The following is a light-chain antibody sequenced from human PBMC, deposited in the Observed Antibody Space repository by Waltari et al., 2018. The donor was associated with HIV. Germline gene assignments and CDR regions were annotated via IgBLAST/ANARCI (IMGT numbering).Light chain of an antibody. V-gene: IGLV2-23*02. CDR3: CSYAGSVTYWV. CDR1: SNDVGIYDL. CDR2: EVT. J-gene: IGLJ3*02. Sequence: TQPASVSGSPGQSISISCTGTSNDVGIYDLVSWYQHHPGKAPKLVIYEVTKRPSGVSNRFSGSKSGNSASLTISGLQAEDEADYFCCSYAGSVTYWVFGGGTKVTVL.